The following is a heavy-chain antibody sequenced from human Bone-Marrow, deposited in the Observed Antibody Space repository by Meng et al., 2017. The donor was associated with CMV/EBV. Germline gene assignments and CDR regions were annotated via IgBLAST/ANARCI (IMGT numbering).Heavy chain of an antibody. J-gene: IGHJ4*02. CDR3: TTKGGRYCSSTSCYEVFDY. D-gene: IGHD2-2*01. CDR2: IYSGGST. CDR1: GFTVSSNY. V-gene: IGHV3-53*01. Sequence: GESLKISCAASGFTVSSNYMSWVRQAPGKGLEWVSVIYSGGSTYYADSVKGRFTISRDNSKNTLYLQMNSLRAEDTAVYYCTTKGGRYCSSTSCYEVFDYWGQGTLVTVSS.